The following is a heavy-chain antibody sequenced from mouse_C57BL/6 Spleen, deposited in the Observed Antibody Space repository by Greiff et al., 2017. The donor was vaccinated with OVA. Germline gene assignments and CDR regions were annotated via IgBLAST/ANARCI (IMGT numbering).Heavy chain of an antibody. J-gene: IGHJ4*01. Sequence: EVKLVESGGGLVKPGGSLKLSCAASGFTFSSYAMSWVRQTPEKRLEWVATISDGGSYTYYPDNVKGRFTFSRDNAKNNLYLQMSHLKSEDTAMYYCARDGGITTGYYAMDYWGQGTSVTVSS. V-gene: IGHV5-4*01. CDR2: ISDGGSYT. D-gene: IGHD2-4*01. CDR1: GFTFSSYA. CDR3: ARDGGITTGYYAMDY.